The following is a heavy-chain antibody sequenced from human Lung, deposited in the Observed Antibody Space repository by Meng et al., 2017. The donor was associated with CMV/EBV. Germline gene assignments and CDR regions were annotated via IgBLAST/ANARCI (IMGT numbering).Heavy chain of an antibody. Sequence: SLKISXAASGFTFDEHGMSWVRQGPGKGLEWVSGITWNGGMTGYADSVKGRFTISRDNAKNSLYLEMNSLRAEDTALYYCARDREGAMDIMATILDYWGQGTLVTVSS. J-gene: IGHJ4*02. D-gene: IGHD5-12*01. CDR1: GFTFDEHG. CDR3: ARDREGAMDIMATILDY. V-gene: IGHV3-20*04. CDR2: ITWNGGMT.